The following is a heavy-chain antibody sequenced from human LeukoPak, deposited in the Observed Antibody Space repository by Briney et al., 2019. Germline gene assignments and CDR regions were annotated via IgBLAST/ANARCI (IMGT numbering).Heavy chain of an antibody. J-gene: IGHJ3*02. D-gene: IGHD6-25*01. CDR1: GGSISSYY. CDR2: IYTSGST. Sequence: SETLSLTCTVSGGSISSYYWSWIRQPAGKGLEWIGRIYTSGSTNYNPSLKSRVTISVDKSKNQFSLKLSSVTAADTAVYYCARKPPQAGQTHIIGAFEIGAKGQWSPSLQ. V-gene: IGHV4-4*07. CDR3: ARKPPQAGQTHIIGAFEI.